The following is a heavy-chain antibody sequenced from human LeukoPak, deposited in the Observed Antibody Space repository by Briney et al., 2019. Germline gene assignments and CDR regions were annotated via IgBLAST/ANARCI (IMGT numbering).Heavy chain of an antibody. J-gene: IGHJ5*02. CDR1: GGSFSGYY. V-gene: IGHV4-34*01. Sequence: SETLSLTCAVYGGSFSGYYWSWIRQPPGKGLEWIGEINHSGSTNYNPSLKSRVTISVDTSKNQFSLKLSSVTAADTAVYYCASAMTTVTTGWFDAWGQGTLVTVSS. CDR3: ASAMTTVTTGWFDA. CDR2: INHSGST. D-gene: IGHD4-17*01.